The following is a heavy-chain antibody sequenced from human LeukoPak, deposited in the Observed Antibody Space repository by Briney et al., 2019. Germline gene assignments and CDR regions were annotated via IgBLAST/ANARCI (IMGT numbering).Heavy chain of an antibody. CDR3: ARARGSYSFDY. CDR2: IIPILGIA. V-gene: IGHV1-69*04. CDR1: GGTFSSYA. Sequence: SVKVSCKASGGTFSSYAISWVRQAPGQGLEWMGRIIPILGIANYAQKFQGRVTITADKSTSTAYMELSSLRSEDTAVYYCARARGSYSFDYWGQGTLVTVSS. D-gene: IGHD1-26*01. J-gene: IGHJ4*02.